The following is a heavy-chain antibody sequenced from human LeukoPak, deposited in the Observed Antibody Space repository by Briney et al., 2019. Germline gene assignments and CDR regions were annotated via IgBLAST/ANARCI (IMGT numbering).Heavy chain of an antibody. V-gene: IGHV3-23*01. J-gene: IGHJ4*02. CDR3: AKQSLYDSSGHFHY. CDR2: ITGSGGYT. D-gene: IGHD3-22*01. Sequence: GGSLRLSCAASGFTFSSYAMTWVRQAPGKGLEWLSTITGSGGYTYYADSVKGRFTISRDNSKNTLFLRMNSLRAEDTAVYFCAKQSLYDSSGHFHYWGQGTLVTVSS. CDR1: GFTFSSYA.